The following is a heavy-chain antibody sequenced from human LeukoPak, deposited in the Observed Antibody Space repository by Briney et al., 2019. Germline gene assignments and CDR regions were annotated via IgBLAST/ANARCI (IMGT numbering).Heavy chain of an antibody. CDR3: AKARDYYDSWGY. CDR1: GFTFSDYA. Sequence: PGGSLRLSCAASGFTFSDYAMTWVRQTPGKGLEWVSVISGGGDSADYADSMKGRFTISRDNSKNTLYLQMNSLRAEDTALYYCAKARDYYDSWGYWGQGTLVTVSS. D-gene: IGHD3-22*01. CDR2: ISGGGDSA. V-gene: IGHV3-23*01. J-gene: IGHJ4*02.